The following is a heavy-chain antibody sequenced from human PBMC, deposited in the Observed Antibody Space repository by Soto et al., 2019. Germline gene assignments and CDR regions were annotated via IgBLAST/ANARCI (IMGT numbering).Heavy chain of an antibody. CDR3: ASDVVGATGPHGYYYYGMDV. CDR1: GYTFTSYG. Sequence: ASVKVSCKASGYTFTSYGISWVRQAPGQGLEWMGWISAYNGNTNYAQKLQGRVTMTTDTSASTAYMELRSLRSDDTAVYYSASDVVGATGPHGYYYYGMDVWGQGTTVTVSS. CDR2: ISAYNGNT. J-gene: IGHJ6*02. D-gene: IGHD1-26*01. V-gene: IGHV1-18*01.